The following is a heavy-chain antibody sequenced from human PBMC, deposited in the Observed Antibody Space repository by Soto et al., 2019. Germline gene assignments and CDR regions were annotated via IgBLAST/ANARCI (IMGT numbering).Heavy chain of an antibody. CDR1: AGSVSSYD. CDR2: IYTSGST. CDR3: ASSPSLNSGNYDNYFDY. J-gene: IGHJ4*02. D-gene: IGHD1-26*01. Sequence: SETLSLTCTVSAGSVSSYDWSWIRQPAGKGLEWIGRIYTSGSTNYKPSLKSRVTMSVDTSKNQFSLKLSSVTAADTAVYYCASSPSLNSGNYDNYFDYWGQGTLVTVSS. V-gene: IGHV4-4*07.